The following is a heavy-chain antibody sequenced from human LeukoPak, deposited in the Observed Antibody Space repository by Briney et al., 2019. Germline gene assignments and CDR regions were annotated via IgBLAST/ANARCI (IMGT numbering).Heavy chain of an antibody. CDR2: ISGSGGMT. CDR1: GFTVSSNY. D-gene: IGHD3-22*01. J-gene: IGHJ4*02. CDR3: AKEAYYDSSGYRDY. V-gene: IGHV3-23*01. Sequence: GGSLRLSCAASGFTVSSNYMSWVRQAPGKVLEWVSAISGSGGMTYYADSVKGRFTISRDNSKNTLYLQMNSLRAEDTAVYYSAKEAYYDSSGYRDYWGQGTLVTVSS.